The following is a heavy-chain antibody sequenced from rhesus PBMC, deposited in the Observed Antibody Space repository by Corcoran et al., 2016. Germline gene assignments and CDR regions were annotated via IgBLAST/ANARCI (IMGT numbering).Heavy chain of an antibody. CDR2: INPYNVNT. D-gene: IGHD5-12*01. J-gene: IGHJ4*01. Sequence: QVQLVQSGAEVKKPGSSVKVSCKASGYTFTDYYMHWVRQAPQQGLEWMGWINPYNVNTKNAQKFQGRVTRTRDKSTSTAYMELSSLRSEDTAVYYCAREDTATVNNEGFDYWGQGVLVTVSS. CDR3: AREDTATVNNEGFDY. V-gene: IGHV1S2*01. CDR1: GYTFTDYY.